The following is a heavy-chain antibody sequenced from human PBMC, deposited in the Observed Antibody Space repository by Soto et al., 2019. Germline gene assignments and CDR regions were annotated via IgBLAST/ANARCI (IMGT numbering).Heavy chain of an antibody. V-gene: IGHV1-8*01. Sequence: ASVKVSCKASGYTFTSYDINWVRQATGQGLEWMGWLNPNSGNTGYAQKFQGRVTMTRNTSISTAYMELSSLRSEDTAVYYCARVIHYYDSSGYYYYFDYWGQGTLVTVSS. D-gene: IGHD3-22*01. CDR3: ARVIHYYDSSGYYYYFDY. J-gene: IGHJ4*02. CDR2: LNPNSGNT. CDR1: GYTFTSYD.